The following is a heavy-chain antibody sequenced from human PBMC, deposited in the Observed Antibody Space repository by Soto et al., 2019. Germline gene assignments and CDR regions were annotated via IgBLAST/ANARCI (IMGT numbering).Heavy chain of an antibody. CDR1: GGSISSYY. V-gene: IGHV4-59*01. Sequence: SETLSLTCTVSGGSISSYYWSWIQQPPGKGLEWIGYIYYSGSTNYNPSLKSRVTISVDTSKNQFSLRLSSVTAADTAVYYCARSDGRYWGQGTLVTVSS. CDR3: ARSDGRY. CDR2: IYYSGST. J-gene: IGHJ4*02.